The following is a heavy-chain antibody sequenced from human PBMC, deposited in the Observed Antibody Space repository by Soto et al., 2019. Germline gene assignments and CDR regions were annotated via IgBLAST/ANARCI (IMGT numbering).Heavy chain of an antibody. Sequence: XETLSLTVTVSGGSISGSYWNWIRQPAGKGLEWIGRVYSSGTTTYNPSLKSRVTMSVDTSKNQFSLKLTSVTAADTAVYFCAKDASGGYNWSDPWGQGTLVTVSS. CDR1: GGSISGSY. J-gene: IGHJ5*02. V-gene: IGHV4-4*07. CDR2: VYSSGTT. D-gene: IGHD3-10*01. CDR3: AKDASGGYNWSDP.